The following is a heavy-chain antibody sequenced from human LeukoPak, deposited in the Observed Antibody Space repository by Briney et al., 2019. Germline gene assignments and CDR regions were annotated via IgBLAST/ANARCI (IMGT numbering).Heavy chain of an antibody. CDR3: ARADYDFWSGLLGDV. Sequence: TTSETLSLTCAVYGGPFSKYYWSWIRQPPGKGLEWIGEINYSGNTNYNPSLKSRVTISVDTSKNQFSLKLSSVTAADTAVYYCARADYDFWSGLLGDVWGQGTTVAVSS. D-gene: IGHD3-3*01. CDR2: INYSGNT. CDR1: GGPFSKYY. J-gene: IGHJ6*02. V-gene: IGHV4-34*01.